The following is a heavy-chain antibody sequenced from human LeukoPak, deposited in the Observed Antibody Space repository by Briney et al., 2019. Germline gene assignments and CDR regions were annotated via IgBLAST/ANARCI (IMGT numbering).Heavy chain of an antibody. CDR2: ISYDGSNK. Sequence: PGGSLRLSCAASGFTFSSYAMHWVRQAPGKGLEGVAVISYDGSNKYYADSVKGRFTISRDNSKNTLYLQMNSLRAEDTAVYYCARAAGWDTAMVTDYWGQGTLVTVSS. D-gene: IGHD5-18*01. CDR1: GFTFSSYA. V-gene: IGHV3-30*04. J-gene: IGHJ4*02. CDR3: ARAAGWDTAMVTDY.